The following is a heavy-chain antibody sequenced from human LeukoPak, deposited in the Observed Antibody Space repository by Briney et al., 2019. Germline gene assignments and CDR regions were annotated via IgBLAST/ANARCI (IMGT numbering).Heavy chain of an antibody. CDR3: AKDSTQYCYDSSGTPLFDY. V-gene: IGHV3-30*02. D-gene: IGHD3-22*01. CDR1: GFTFSSYG. J-gene: IGHJ4*02. CDR2: IRYDGSNK. Sequence: PGGSLRLSCAASGFTFSSYGMHWVRQAPGKGLEWVAFIRYDGSNKYYADSVKGRFTISRDNSKNTLYLQMNSLRAEDTAVYYCAKDSTQYCYDSSGTPLFDYWGQGTLVTVSS.